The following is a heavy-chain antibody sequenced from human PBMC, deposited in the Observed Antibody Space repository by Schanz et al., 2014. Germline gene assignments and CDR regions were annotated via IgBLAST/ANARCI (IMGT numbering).Heavy chain of an antibody. V-gene: IGHV3-21*04. Sequence: EVQLVESGGGLVQPGGSLRLSCAASGFTFRSYGMHWVRQTPKGLEWVSSINSRSNFIYYADSVKGRFTISRDNSMNTVYLQMNSLRSDDAAVYYCARAQGVIRLYYGVDVWGQGTTVTVSS. J-gene: IGHJ6*02. CDR3: ARAQGVIRLYYGVDV. CDR2: INSRSNFI. CDR1: GFTFRSYG. D-gene: IGHD3-10*01.